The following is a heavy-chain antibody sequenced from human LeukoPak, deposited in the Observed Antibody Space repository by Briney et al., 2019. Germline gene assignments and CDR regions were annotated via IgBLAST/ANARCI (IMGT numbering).Heavy chain of an antibody. Sequence: PSETLSLTCAVYGGSFSGYYWSWLRQPPGKGLEWVGEINHSGSTNYNPSLKSRVTISVDTSKNQFSLKLSSVTAADTAVYYCARLADNYYYYYYMDVWGKGTTVTGSS. D-gene: IGHD3-3*02. CDR1: GGSFSGYY. J-gene: IGHJ6*03. CDR2: INHSGST. CDR3: ARLADNYYYYYYMDV. V-gene: IGHV4-34*01.